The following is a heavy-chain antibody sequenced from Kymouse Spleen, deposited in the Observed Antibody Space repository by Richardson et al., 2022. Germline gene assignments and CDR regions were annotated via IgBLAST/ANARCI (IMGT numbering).Heavy chain of an antibody. CDR2: INHSGST. CDR1: GGSFSGYY. Sequence: QVQLQQWGAGLLKPSETLSLTCAVYGGSFSGYYWSWIRQPPGKGLEWIGEINHSGSTNYNPSLKSRVTISVDTSKNQFSLKLSSVTAADTAVYYCARNYDSSGYYFFDYWGQGTLVTVSS. V-gene: IGHV4-34*01. J-gene: IGHJ4*02. CDR3: ARNYDSSGYYFFDY. D-gene: IGHD3-22*01.